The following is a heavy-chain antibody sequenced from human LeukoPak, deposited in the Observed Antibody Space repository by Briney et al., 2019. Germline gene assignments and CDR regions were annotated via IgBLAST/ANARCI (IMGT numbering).Heavy chain of an antibody. CDR1: GCTFSSYG. Sequence: SVTVSFKSSGCTFSSYGISWMRQAPGQGLEWMGGIIPIYGTANYDKQFHGRVTITADESTSTAYTELSSVRSEDTAVYYCVRGSGWPYYYYMDVWGKGTTVTVSS. CDR3: VRGSGWPYYYYMDV. D-gene: IGHD6-19*01. V-gene: IGHV1-69*13. J-gene: IGHJ6*03. CDR2: IIPIYGTA.